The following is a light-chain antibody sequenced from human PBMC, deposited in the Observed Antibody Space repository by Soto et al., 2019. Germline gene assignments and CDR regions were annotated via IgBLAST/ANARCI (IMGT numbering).Light chain of an antibody. J-gene: IGKJ4*01. Sequence: ETVLTQSPATLSLSPGEGATLSCRASHSVSSYLAWYQQKPDQTPRLLIYDASTRATGIPARFSGSGSGTDFTLNISSLEPEDFAVYYCQQHTNWPLTFGGGTKVEIK. CDR1: HSVSSY. V-gene: IGKV3-11*01. CDR3: QQHTNWPLT. CDR2: DAS.